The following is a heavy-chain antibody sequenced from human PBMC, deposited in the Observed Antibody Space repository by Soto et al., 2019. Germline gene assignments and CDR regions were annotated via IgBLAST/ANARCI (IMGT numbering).Heavy chain of an antibody. CDR3: ARGPMVRGDAVYYYYYYMDV. D-gene: IGHD3-10*01. CDR1: SDSISSSNYY. V-gene: IGHV4-39*07. CDR2: IYYSGTT. Sequence: ASETLSLTCTVSSDSISSSNYYWGWIRQPPGKGLEWIGNIYYSGTTYYNPSLKSRVTISVDTSKNQFSLKLSSVTAADTAVYYCARGPMVRGDAVYYYYYYMDVWGKGTTVTVSS. J-gene: IGHJ6*03.